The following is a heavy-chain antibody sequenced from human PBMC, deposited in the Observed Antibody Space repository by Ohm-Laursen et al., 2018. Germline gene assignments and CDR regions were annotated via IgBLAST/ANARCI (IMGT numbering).Heavy chain of an antibody. Sequence: SLRLSCAASGFTFSDYYMTWIRQAPGKGLEWVSGVSWNSGSIGYADSVKGRFTISRDNAKKSLYLQMNYLRTEDTAFYYCTKDTRLGESSLYGWYFDVWGRGTLVTVSS. V-gene: IGHV3-9*01. D-gene: IGHD3-16*02. CDR1: GFTFSDYY. CDR2: VSWNSGSI. CDR3: TKDTRLGESSLYGWYFDV. J-gene: IGHJ2*01.